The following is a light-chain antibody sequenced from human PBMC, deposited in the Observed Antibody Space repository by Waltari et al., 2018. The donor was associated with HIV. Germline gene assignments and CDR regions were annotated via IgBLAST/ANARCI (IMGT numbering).Light chain of an antibody. CDR3: AARDDRLSGL. CDR2: RDN. Sequence: QSVLTQPPSASGTPGQRVTISCSGGSSNIGLYHVYWYQQFPGTAPKLLIYRDNQRPPGVPDRFSGSKSGTSASLVISGLRSEDEADYYCAARDDRLSGLFGGGTKVTVL. J-gene: IGLJ2*01. CDR1: SSNIGLYH. V-gene: IGLV1-47*01.